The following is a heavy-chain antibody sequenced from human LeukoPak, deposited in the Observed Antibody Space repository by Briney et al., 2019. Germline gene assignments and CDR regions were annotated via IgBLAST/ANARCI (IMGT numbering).Heavy chain of an antibody. J-gene: IGHJ4*02. Sequence: GGSLRLSCAASGFTFSSWHIYWVRQRPGKGLEWLCRITSDGTTSYYADSVRGRFTISRDNAKNTLYLQMNSLTDEDPAVYYCASPKPDYWGQGTLVTVSS. CDR2: ITSDGTTS. CDR1: GFTFSSWH. V-gene: IGHV3-74*01. CDR3: ASPKPDY.